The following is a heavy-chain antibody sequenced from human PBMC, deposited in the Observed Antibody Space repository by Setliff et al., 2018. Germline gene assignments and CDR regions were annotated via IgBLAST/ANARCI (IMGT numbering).Heavy chain of an antibody. CDR3: ARAVDSSGYFPFWYFAL. D-gene: IGHD3-22*01. CDR2: KSTRGDT. V-gene: IGHV4-59*07. CDR1: ARSISPYF. J-gene: IGHJ2*01. Sequence: DTLWLTPTVAARSISPYFWNWSRQSQEKGMEWVGYKSTRGDTNSNPTLRSRLTMAGDTSKSQFSLNLTSVTAADTAIYFCARAVDSSGYFPFWYFALWGRGTLVTVSS.